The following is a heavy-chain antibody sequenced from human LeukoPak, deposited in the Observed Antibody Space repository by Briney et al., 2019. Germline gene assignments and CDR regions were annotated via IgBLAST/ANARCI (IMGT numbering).Heavy chain of an antibody. Sequence: PSETLSLTCTVSGGSIGSYYWSWVRQPAGKGLEWIGRSYTTGRTIYNPSLKSRVTMSLDTSKNQLSLNLSSVTAADTAVYYCARVSGGYYYEAFDYWGQGTLVTVSS. V-gene: IGHV4-4*07. CDR1: GGSIGSYY. D-gene: IGHD3-22*01. CDR3: ARVSGGYYYEAFDY. CDR2: SYTTGRT. J-gene: IGHJ4*02.